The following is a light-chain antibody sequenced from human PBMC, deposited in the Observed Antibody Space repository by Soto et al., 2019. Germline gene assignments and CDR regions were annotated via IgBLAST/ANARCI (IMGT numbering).Light chain of an antibody. V-gene: IGLV7-43*01. CDR3: LLFFCDALLL. CDR2: STS. Sequence: QAVVTQESSLTVSPGGTVTLTCASSTGAVTSGFYANWFQRKPGQVPRPLIYSTSNRHSWTPARFSGSLLGGKAALTLSGVQPEDEAEYYCLLFFCDALLLFGGGTKLTVL. CDR1: TGAVTSGFY. J-gene: IGLJ2*01.